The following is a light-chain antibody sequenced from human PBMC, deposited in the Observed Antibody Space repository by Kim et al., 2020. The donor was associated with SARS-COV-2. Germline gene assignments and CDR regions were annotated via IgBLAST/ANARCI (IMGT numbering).Light chain of an antibody. Sequence: SASEGDRVTITSRASQIISNYCNWYQQKPGKAPKLLIYAASSLQSGVPSRFSGSGSATDSTLTINSLQPDNFGTYYCQQSYSTPYTFGQGTRREI. CDR1: QIISNY. V-gene: IGKV1-39*01. CDR2: AAS. J-gene: IGKJ2*01. CDR3: QQSYSTPYT.